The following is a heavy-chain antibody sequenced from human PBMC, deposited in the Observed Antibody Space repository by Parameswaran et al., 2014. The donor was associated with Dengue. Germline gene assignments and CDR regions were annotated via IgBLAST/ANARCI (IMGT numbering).Heavy chain of an antibody. CDR2: MNPNGDDT. D-gene: IGHD1-14*01. Sequence: WVRQAPGQGLEWMGRMNPNGDDTNYAQKFQGRVTMTRDTSISTAYMERSSLRSDDTFVYYCARDGGNRNFDYWGQGTLVTVSS. CDR3: ARDGGNRNFDY. J-gene: IGHJ4*02. V-gene: IGHV1-2*05.